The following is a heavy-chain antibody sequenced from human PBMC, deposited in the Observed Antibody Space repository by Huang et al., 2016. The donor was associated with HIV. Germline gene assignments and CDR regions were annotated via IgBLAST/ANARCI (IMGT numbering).Heavy chain of an antibody. Sequence: QVQLQQWGAGLLKPSATLSLTCAVYGGSFSRHYWNWIRQSPGKGLEWIGQINHVGNANYNPSLASRVTMSVDTSKNQFSLKLTSVTGADTAMYYCAREVMISFGGPFDPWGQGTLVTVSS. CDR1: GGSFSRHY. J-gene: IGHJ5*02. CDR2: INHVGNA. V-gene: IGHV4-34*01. D-gene: IGHD3-16*01. CDR3: AREVMISFGGPFDP.